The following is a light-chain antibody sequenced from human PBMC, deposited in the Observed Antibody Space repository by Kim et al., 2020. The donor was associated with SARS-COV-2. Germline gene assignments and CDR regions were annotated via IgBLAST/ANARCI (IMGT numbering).Light chain of an antibody. CDR2: EDN. J-gene: IGLJ3*02. CDR1: GGKIASYY. Sequence: GKTVTIYSAHGGGKIASYYVQWYQQRPGNSPTIGSYEDNKRPSGVPDRFSGSIDRSSNSASLTISGLRTEDEADYYCQSYDTTLVFGGGTKLTVL. CDR3: QSYDTTLV. V-gene: IGLV6-57*01.